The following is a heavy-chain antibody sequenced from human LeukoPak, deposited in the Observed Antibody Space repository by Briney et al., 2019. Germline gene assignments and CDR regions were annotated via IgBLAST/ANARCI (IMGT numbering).Heavy chain of an antibody. CDR3: ARGASRSFDY. V-gene: IGHV3-30*04. Sequence: SGGSLRLSCAASGFTFSSYAMHWVRQAPGKGLEWVAVISYDGSNKYYADSVKGRFTITRDNSKNTLYLQMNSLRAEDTAVYYCARGASRSFDYWGQGTLVTVSS. CDR1: GFTFSSYA. J-gene: IGHJ4*02. CDR2: ISYDGSNK.